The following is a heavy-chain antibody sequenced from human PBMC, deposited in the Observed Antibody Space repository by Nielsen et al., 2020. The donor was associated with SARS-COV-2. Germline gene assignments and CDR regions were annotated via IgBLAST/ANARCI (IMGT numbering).Heavy chain of an antibody. J-gene: IGHJ5*02. V-gene: IGHV1-3*01. CDR1: GYTFTSYA. D-gene: IGHD2-21*02. CDR3: ARGRGGHWVNWFDP. CDR2: INAGNGNT. Sequence: ASVKVSCKASGYTFTSYAMHWVRQAPGQRLEWMGWINAGNGNTKYSQKFQGRVTITRDTSASTAYMELSSLRSEDTAVYYCARGRGGHWVNWFDPWGQGTLVTVSS.